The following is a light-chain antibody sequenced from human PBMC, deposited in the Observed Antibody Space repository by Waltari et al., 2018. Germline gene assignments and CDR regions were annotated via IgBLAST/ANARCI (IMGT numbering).Light chain of an antibody. CDR3: QQYYSTHST. Sequence: DIVMTQSPDSLAVSLGERATINCKSSQSVLYSSNNKNYLAWYQQRSGQPPKLLIYWASIWESGVSDRFSGSGSGTDFTLTISSLQAEDVAVYYCQQYYSTHSTFGGGTKVEIK. J-gene: IGKJ4*01. CDR1: QSVLYSSNNKNY. V-gene: IGKV4-1*01. CDR2: WAS.